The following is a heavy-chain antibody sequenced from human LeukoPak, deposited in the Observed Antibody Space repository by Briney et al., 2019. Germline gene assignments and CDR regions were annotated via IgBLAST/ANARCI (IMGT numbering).Heavy chain of an antibody. Sequence: VGSLRLSCAASGFTFSSYWMSWVRQAPGKGLEWVANIKQDGSEKYYVDSVKGRFTISRDSAKNSLYLQMNSLRAEDTAVYYCARETYYYGSGAFPNWFDPWGQGTLVTVSS. D-gene: IGHD3-10*01. J-gene: IGHJ5*02. CDR2: IKQDGSEK. V-gene: IGHV3-7*01. CDR3: ARETYYYGSGAFPNWFDP. CDR1: GFTFSSYW.